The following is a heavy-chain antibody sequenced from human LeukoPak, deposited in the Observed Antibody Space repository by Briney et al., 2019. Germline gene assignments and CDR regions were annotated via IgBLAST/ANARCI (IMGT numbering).Heavy chain of an antibody. CDR1: GFTFSSYA. CDR3: ARTYGGDGGQRFDY. Sequence: GGSLRLSCAASGFTFSSYAMSWVRQAPGKGLEWVSVISGSGGRTYYADSVKGRFTISRDNSKNTLYVQMDSLRAEDTAIYYCARTYGGDGGQRFDYWGQGTLVTVSS. V-gene: IGHV3-23*01. CDR2: ISGSGGRT. J-gene: IGHJ4*02. D-gene: IGHD2-21*02.